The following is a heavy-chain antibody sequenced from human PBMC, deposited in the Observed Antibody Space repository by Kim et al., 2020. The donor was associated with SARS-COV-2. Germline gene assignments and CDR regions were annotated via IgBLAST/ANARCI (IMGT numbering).Heavy chain of an antibody. D-gene: IGHD3-3*01. CDR3: ARSNDCFDY. V-gene: IGHV2-70*01. J-gene: IGHJ4*02. CDR2: DDK. Sequence: DDKYYSTTLKTRLTISRDTSINQVVLTMTNMDPVDTATYYCARSNDCFDYWGQGTLFTVSS.